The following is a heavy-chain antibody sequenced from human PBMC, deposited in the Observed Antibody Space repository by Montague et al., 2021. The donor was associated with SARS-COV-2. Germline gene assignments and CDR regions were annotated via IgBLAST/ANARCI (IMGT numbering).Heavy chain of an antibody. Sequence: TLSLTCTVSGGSISSGSYYWSWILQPAGNGLEWIGRIYTSGSTNYNPSLKSRGTISVDTSKNQFSLQLSSVTAADAAVYYCARADFWSGYLYLAYWGQGTLVTVSS. D-gene: IGHD3-3*01. CDR3: ARADFWSGYLYLAY. J-gene: IGHJ4*02. V-gene: IGHV4-61*02. CDR2: IYTSGST. CDR1: GGSISSGSYY.